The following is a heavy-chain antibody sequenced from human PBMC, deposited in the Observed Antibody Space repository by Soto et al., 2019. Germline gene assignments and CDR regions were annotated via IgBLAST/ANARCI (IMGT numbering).Heavy chain of an antibody. J-gene: IGHJ4*02. CDR2: IYWDDDK. D-gene: IGHD3-10*01. V-gene: IGHV2-5*02. Sequence: QITLKESGPTLVKPTQTLTLTCTFSGFSLSTSGVGVGWIRQPPGKALEWLALIYWDDDKRYSPSLKSRLTITKDTYKNQVVLTMTNMDPVDTATYYCAHGRDYYGSGAYFDYWGQGTLVTVSS. CDR3: AHGRDYYGSGAYFDY. CDR1: GFSLSTSGVG.